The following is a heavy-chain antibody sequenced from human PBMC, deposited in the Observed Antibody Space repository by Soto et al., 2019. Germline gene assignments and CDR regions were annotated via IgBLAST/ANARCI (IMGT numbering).Heavy chain of an antibody. CDR1: GYTFTGYY. Sequence: QVQLVQSGAEVKKPGASVKVSCKASGYTFTGYYMHWVRQAPGQGLEWMGWINPNSGGTNYAQKFQGWVTMTRDTSISTAYMELSRLRSDDTAVYYCARGPGGYCSSTSCGAYGMDVWGQGTTVTVSS. V-gene: IGHV1-2*04. CDR3: ARGPGGYCSSTSCGAYGMDV. J-gene: IGHJ6*02. CDR2: INPNSGGT. D-gene: IGHD2-2*01.